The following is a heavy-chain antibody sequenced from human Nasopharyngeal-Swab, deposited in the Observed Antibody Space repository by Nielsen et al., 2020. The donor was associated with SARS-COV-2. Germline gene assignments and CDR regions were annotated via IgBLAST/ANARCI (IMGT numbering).Heavy chain of an antibody. V-gene: IGHV6-1*01. CDR2: TYYRSKWYN. CDR3: ARASSITIFGVVISRGYYYYGMDV. J-gene: IGHJ6*02. Sequence: IRQSPSRGLEWLGRTYYRSKWYNDYAVSVKSRITINPDTSKNQSSLQLNSVTPEDTAVYYCARASSITIFGVVISRGYYYYGMDVWGQGTTVTVSS. D-gene: IGHD3-3*01.